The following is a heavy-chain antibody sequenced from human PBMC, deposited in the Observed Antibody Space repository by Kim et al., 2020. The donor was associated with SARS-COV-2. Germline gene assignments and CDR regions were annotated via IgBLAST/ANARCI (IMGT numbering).Heavy chain of an antibody. J-gene: IGHJ3*02. Sequence: KGRFTISRDNAKNSLYLQMNSLRAEDTALYYCAKDLRDGYNRGFDAFDIWGQGTMVTVSS. CDR3: AKDLRDGYNRGFDAFDI. V-gene: IGHV3-9*01. D-gene: IGHD5-12*01.